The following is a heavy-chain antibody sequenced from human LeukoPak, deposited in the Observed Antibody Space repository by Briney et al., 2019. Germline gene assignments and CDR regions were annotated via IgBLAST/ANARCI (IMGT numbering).Heavy chain of an antibody. CDR2: INPSGGNS. V-gene: IGHV1-46*01. D-gene: IGHD6-19*01. CDR3: ARFAVHRRLAVAGQFGLDY. CDR1: GYIFTSYY. Sequence: ASVKVSCKASGYIFTSYYIHWVRQAPGQGLEWMGIINPSGGNSNYAQKFQGRVTMTRDTSTSTVYMELSSLRSGDTAVYYCARFAVHRRLAVAGQFGLDYWGQGTLVTVSS. J-gene: IGHJ4*02.